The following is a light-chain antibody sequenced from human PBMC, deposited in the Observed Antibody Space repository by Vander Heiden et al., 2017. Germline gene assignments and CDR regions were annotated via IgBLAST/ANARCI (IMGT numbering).Light chain of an antibody. CDR2: YKSDSDK. CDR3: MIWHSSAWV. CDR1: SGINVGTYR. Sequence: QSVLTQPSSLSASPGASASLTCTLRSGINVGTYRIYWYQQKPESPPQYLLRYKSDSDKQQGSGVPSRFSGSKDASANAGILLISGLQSEDEADYYCMIWHSSAWVFGGGTKLTVL. J-gene: IGLJ3*02. V-gene: IGLV5-45*03.